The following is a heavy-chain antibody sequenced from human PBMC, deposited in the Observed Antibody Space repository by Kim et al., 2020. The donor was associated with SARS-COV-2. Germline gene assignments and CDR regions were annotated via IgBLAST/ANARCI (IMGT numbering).Heavy chain of an antibody. Sequence: GGSLRLSCAASGFTFDDYAMHWVRQAPGKGLEWVSGISWNSGSIGYADSVKGRFTISRDNAKRSLHLQMNSLRAEDTALYYCVKGWMATISIGWFDPWGQGTLVTVSS. V-gene: IGHV3-9*01. J-gene: IGHJ5*02. CDR2: ISWNSGSI. D-gene: IGHD5-12*01. CDR3: VKGWMATISIGWFDP. CDR1: GFTFDDYA.